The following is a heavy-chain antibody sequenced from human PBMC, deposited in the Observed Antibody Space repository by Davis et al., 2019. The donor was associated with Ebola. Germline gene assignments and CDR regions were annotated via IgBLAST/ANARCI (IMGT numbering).Heavy chain of an antibody. Sequence: GGSLRLSCAASGFTFSSYWMSWVRQAPGKGLEWVANIKQDGSEKYYVDSVKGRFTISRDNAKNSLYLQMNSLRAEDTAVYYCARGPGSSSSDFYYYYYMDVWGKGTTVTVSS. J-gene: IGHJ6*03. CDR2: IKQDGSEK. D-gene: IGHD6-13*01. CDR1: GFTFSSYW. CDR3: ARGPGSSSSDFYYYYYMDV. V-gene: IGHV3-7*03.